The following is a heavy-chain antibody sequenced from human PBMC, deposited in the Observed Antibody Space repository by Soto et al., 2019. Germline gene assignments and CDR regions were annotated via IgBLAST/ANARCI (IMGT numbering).Heavy chain of an antibody. CDR3: ARDAPQAVGFAS. V-gene: IGHV1-3*01. D-gene: IGHD6-19*01. CDR1: GYTFTSYA. CDR2: INAGNGNT. J-gene: IGHJ5*02. Sequence: GASVKVSCKASGYTFTSYAMHWVRQAPGQRLEWMGWINAGNGNTKYSQKFQGRVTITRDTSASTAYMELSSLRSEDTAVYYCARDAPQAVGFASWGQGTLVTVSS.